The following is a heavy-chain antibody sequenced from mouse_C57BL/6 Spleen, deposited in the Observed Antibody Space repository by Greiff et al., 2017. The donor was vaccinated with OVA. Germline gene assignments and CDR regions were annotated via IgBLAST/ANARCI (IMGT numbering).Heavy chain of an antibody. D-gene: IGHD1-1*01. V-gene: IGHV5-12*01. CDR3: ARRNYGSSYGYFDV. Sequence: LQQSGGGLVQPGGSLKLSCAASGFTFSDYYMYWVRQTPEKRLEWVAYISNGGGSTYYPDTVKGRFTISRDNAKNTLYLQMSRLKSEDTAMYYCARRNYGSSYGYFDVWGTGTTVTVAS. CDR1: GFTFSDYY. CDR2: ISNGGGST. J-gene: IGHJ1*03.